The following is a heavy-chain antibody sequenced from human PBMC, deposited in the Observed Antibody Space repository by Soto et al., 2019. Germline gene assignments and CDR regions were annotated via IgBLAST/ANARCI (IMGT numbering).Heavy chain of an antibody. CDR3: ARVIVATIPYFDY. CDR1: GGSISSYY. D-gene: IGHD5-12*01. V-gene: IGHV4-59*01. J-gene: IGHJ4*02. Sequence: SETLSLTCTVSGGSISSYYWSWIRQPPGKGLEWIGYIYYSGSTNYNPSLKSRVTISVDTSKNQFSLKLSSVTAADTAVYYCARVIVATIPYFDYWGQGTLVTVSS. CDR2: IYYSGST.